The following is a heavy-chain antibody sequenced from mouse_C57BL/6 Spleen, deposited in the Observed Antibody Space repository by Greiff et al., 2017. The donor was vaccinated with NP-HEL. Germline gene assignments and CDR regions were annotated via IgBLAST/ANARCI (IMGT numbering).Heavy chain of an antibody. Sequence: QVQLQQSGAELARPGASVKLSCKASGYTFTSYGISWVKQRTGQGLEWIGEIYPRSGNTYYNEKFKGKATLTADKSSSIAYMELRSLTSEDSAVYFCARWDDSIFAYWGQGTLVTVSA. CDR2: IYPRSGNT. D-gene: IGHD2-4*01. V-gene: IGHV1-81*01. CDR1: GYTFTSYG. J-gene: IGHJ3*01. CDR3: ARWDDSIFAY.